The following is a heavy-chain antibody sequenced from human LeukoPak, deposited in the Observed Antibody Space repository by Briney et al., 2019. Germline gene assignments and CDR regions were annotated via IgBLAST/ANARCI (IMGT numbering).Heavy chain of an antibody. J-gene: IGHJ4*02. D-gene: IGHD3-9*01. Sequence: GGSLRLSCTASGFTFSSYGMHWVRQAPGKGLEWVAVIWYDGSNKYYADSVKGRFTISRDNSKNTLYLQMNSLRAEDTAVYYCARNYGILTGLYYFDYWGQGTLVTVSS. CDR1: GFTFSSYG. CDR3: ARNYGILTGLYYFDY. CDR2: IWYDGSNK. V-gene: IGHV3-33*01.